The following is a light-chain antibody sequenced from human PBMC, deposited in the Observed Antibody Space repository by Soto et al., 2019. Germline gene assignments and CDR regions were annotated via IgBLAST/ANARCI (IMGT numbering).Light chain of an antibody. CDR1: RSLLYTSNNKNY. CDR3: QHFFSPPFP. V-gene: IGKV4-1*01. J-gene: IGKJ2*01. Sequence: DIVLTQSPDALAVSLGERATINCKSSRSLLYTSNNKNYLAWYQQKPGPPPTLPINWASIRESGVPDRFSGSESGTDFALNISGLQAADVALYYYQHFFSPPFPFGQATKLEIK. CDR2: WAS.